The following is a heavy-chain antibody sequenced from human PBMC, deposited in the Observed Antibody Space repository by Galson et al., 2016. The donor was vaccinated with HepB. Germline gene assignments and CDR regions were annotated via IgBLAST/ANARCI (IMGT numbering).Heavy chain of an antibody. CDR1: GFTFSTYW. D-gene: IGHD3-3*01. CDR3: ARDWEQFGVVIHFDY. CDR2: IKKDGSEK. V-gene: IGHV3-7*01. J-gene: IGHJ4*02. Sequence: SLRLSCAASGFTFSTYWMNWVRQAPGKGLEWVANIKKDGSEKYYVDSVKGRFTISRDNARNLLSLEMNSLRAEDTAVYYCARDWEQFGVVIHFDYWGQGTLVTVSS.